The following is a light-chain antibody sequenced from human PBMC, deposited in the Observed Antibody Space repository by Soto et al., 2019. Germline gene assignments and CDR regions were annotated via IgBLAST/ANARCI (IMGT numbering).Light chain of an antibody. J-gene: IGKJ1*01. CDR1: QSVSNNY. CDR2: DAS. V-gene: IGKV3-20*01. Sequence: EIVLTQSPGTLSLSPGERATLSCRASQSVSNNYLAWYQQRPGQAPRLLIYDASRRATGIPDRFSGSGSGTDFTLTISRLQSEDFAVYYCQQYNNWPRWTFGQGTKVDIK. CDR3: QQYNNWPRWT.